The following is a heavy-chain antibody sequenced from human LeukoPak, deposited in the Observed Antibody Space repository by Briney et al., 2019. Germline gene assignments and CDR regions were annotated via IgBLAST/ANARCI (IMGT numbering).Heavy chain of an antibody. CDR2: INHSGST. V-gene: IGHV4-34*01. CDR1: GGSFSSYY. Sequence: PSETLSLTCAVYGGSFSSYYWSWIRQPPGKGLEWIGEINHSGSTNYNPSLKSRVTISVDTSKNQFSLKLSSVTAADTAVYYCARAMGVLLYYYYYMDVWGKGTTVTVSS. J-gene: IGHJ6*03. CDR3: ARAMGVLLYYYYYMDV. D-gene: IGHD3-16*01.